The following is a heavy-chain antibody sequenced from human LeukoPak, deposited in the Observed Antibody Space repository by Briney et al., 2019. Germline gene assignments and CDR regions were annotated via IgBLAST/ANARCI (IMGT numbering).Heavy chain of an antibody. D-gene: IGHD2-8*01. V-gene: IGHV4-61*02. CDR2: IYSSGSI. CDR3: ARDEWNGYYYMDV. Sequence: SETLSLTCTVSGGSISSSSYYWSWIRQPAGKGLEWIGRIYSSGSISYNPSLKSRLSMSLDTSKNQFSLKLTSVTAADTAVYYCARDEWNGYYYMDVWGKGTTVTVSS. CDR1: GGSISSSSYY. J-gene: IGHJ6*03.